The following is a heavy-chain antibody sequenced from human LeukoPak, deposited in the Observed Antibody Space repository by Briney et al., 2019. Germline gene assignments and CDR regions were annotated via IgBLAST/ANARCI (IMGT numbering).Heavy chain of an antibody. CDR3: ARDVAAAGIDY. Sequence: TSETLSLTCAVYSGSFSGYYWSWIRQPPGKGLEWIGEINHSGSTNYNPSLKSRVTISVDTSKNQFSLKLSSVTAADTAVYYCARDVAAAGIDYWGQGTLVTVSS. CDR1: SGSFSGYY. D-gene: IGHD6-13*01. J-gene: IGHJ4*02. V-gene: IGHV4-34*01. CDR2: INHSGST.